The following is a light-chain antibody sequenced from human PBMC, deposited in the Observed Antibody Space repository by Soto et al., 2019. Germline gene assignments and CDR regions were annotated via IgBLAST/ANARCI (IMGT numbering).Light chain of an antibody. Sequence: EIVMTQSPATLSVSPGERATLSCRASQSVSSNLAWYQQKPGQGPRLLFYGASTRATGIPARFIGSGSGTDFTLPIIRLQSEDFAVYYCQQSNSWPYTFGQGTKLEIK. CDR1: QSVSSN. V-gene: IGKV3-15*01. CDR3: QQSNSWPYT. CDR2: GAS. J-gene: IGKJ2*01.